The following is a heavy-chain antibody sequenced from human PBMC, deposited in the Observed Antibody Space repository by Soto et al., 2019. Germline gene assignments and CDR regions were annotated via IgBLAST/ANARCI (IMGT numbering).Heavy chain of an antibody. D-gene: IGHD5-12*01. J-gene: IGHJ4*02. CDR2: ISYDGSNK. Sequence: GGSLRLSCAASGFTFSSYGMHWVRQAPGKGLEWVAVISYDGSNKYYADSVKGRFTISRDNSKNTLYLQMNSLRAEDTAVYYCAKVPLYSGYDHYFDYWGQGTLVTVSS. CDR3: AKVPLYSGYDHYFDY. CDR1: GFTFSSYG. V-gene: IGHV3-30*18.